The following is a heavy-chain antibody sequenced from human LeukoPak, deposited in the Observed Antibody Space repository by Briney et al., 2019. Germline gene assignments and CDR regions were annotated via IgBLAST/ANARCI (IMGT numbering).Heavy chain of an antibody. CDR3: AKRGPVTGTKYFDY. D-gene: IGHD6-19*01. J-gene: IGHJ4*02. Sequence: GGSLRLFCAASQFMFSTYAMYWVRQAPGKGLEGVSGISDNGGTAYYADSVKGRFTISRDNPTNMLYLHMNSLRAEDTAVYYCAKRGPVTGTKYFDYWGQGTLVTVSS. CDR2: ISDNGGTA. V-gene: IGHV3-23*01. CDR1: QFMFSTYA.